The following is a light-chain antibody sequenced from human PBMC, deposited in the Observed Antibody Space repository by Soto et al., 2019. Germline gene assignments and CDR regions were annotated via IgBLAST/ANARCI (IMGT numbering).Light chain of an antibody. Sequence: IVLTQSPGTLSLSPGERATLACRASQSVSNSYLAWYQQKPGQAPRILIYGASNRATGIPDRFSGSGSGTDFPLNISRLEPEDFAVYYCQQYGSSGTFGQGTKVEIK. J-gene: IGKJ1*01. CDR3: QQYGSSGT. CDR2: GAS. CDR1: QSVSNSY. V-gene: IGKV3-20*01.